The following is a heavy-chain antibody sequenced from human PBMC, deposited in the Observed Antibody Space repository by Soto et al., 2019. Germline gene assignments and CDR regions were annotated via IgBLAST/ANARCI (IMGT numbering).Heavy chain of an antibody. D-gene: IGHD2-21*02. CDR3: ARVGGGDCWGPALFDY. J-gene: IGHJ4*01. V-gene: IGHV1-69*02. Sequence: SVKVSCKASGGTFSSYTIIWVRQAPGQGLEWMGRIIPILGIANYAQKFQGRVTITADKSTSTAYMELSSLRSEDTAVYYCARVGGGDCWGPALFDYGAKEPLATVSS. CDR1: GGTFSSYT. CDR2: IIPILGIA.